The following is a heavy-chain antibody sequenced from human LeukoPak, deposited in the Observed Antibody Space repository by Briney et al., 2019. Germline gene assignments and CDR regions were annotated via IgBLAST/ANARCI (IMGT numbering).Heavy chain of an antibody. Sequence: GGSLRLSCSASGLTFSSYAMHWVRQAPGKGLEYVSAISSNGGSTYYADSVKGRFTISRDNSKNTLYLQMSSLRAEDTAVYYCVKALGGGWYEKWGQGTLVTVSS. D-gene: IGHD6-19*01. J-gene: IGHJ4*02. V-gene: IGHV3-64D*06. CDR2: ISSNGGST. CDR3: VKALGGGWYEK. CDR1: GLTFSSYA.